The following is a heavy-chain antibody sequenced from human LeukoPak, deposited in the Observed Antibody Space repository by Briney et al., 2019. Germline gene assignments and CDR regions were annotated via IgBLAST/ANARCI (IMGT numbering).Heavy chain of an antibody. CDR3: AKNGDRGAYCTGGTCYPYFYYYMDV. CDR1: GFTFSSYS. V-gene: IGHV3-21*04. J-gene: IGHJ6*03. Sequence: GGSLRLSCAASGFTFSSYSMNWVRQAPGKGLEWVSSITSSGRYIYYADSVKGRFTISRDNAKNSLYLQMNSLRAEDTAIYYCAKNGDRGAYCTGGTCYPYFYYYMDVWGKGTTVTI. D-gene: IGHD2-15*01. CDR2: ITSSGRYI.